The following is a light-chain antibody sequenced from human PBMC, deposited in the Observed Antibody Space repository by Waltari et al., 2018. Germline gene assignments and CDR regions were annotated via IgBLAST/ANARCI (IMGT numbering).Light chain of an antibody. Sequence: DIQMTQSPSSLSASVGDSITITCRASQGIDNYLAWFQQKPGKAPQSLIYAASTLQSGVPSQFSGSGFGTDFTLTINGLQPEDFATYFCQQYDSYPHTFGQGTRLEVK. CDR1: QGIDNY. CDR3: QQYDSYPHT. J-gene: IGKJ2*01. CDR2: AAS. V-gene: IGKV1-16*02.